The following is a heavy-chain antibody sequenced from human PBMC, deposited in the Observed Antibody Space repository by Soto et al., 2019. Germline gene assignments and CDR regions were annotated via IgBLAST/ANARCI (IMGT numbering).Heavy chain of an antibody. CDR3: ASDPETVGPRANDAREI. V-gene: IGHV1-3*01. J-gene: IGHJ3*02. Sequence: APMKVSCERTGYTFSAYTMNWVRQDPGQSLEWMGWINAGSGNTKYSQNFQGRGGTTRDTSASTVDMELTGLTSEDTAVYYCASDPETVGPRANDAREIWRQGTMVT. D-gene: IGHD4-4*01. CDR1: GYTFSAYT. CDR2: INAGSGNT.